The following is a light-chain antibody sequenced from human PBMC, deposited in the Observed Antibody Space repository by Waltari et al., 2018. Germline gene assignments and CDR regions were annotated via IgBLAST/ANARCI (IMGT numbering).Light chain of an antibody. Sequence: EFVMTQPPATLSLSQGERATLPGRASHDVGIKLALSQQKPGQAPRLLFYGASTRATGIPARFSASGSGTEFTLTISSLQSEDFAMYYCQHYNKWLRTFGGGTNVDNK. CDR1: HDVGIK. V-gene: IGKV3-15*01. J-gene: IGKJ4*01. CDR3: QHYNKWLRT. CDR2: GAS.